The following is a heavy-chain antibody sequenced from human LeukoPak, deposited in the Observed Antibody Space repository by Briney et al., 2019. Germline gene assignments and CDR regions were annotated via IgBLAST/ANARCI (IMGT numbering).Heavy chain of an antibody. CDR1: GFTFSTYG. CDR3: ARASGPFDY. CDR2: IWNDGSNK. V-gene: IGHV3-33*01. J-gene: IGHJ4*02. Sequence: TGGSLRLSCAASGFTFSTYGMHWVRQAPGKGLEWVAVIWNDGSNKYYADSVKGRFTTSRDNSKNTLYLQMNSLRAEDTAVYSCARASGPFDYWGQGTLVTVSS. D-gene: IGHD3-10*01.